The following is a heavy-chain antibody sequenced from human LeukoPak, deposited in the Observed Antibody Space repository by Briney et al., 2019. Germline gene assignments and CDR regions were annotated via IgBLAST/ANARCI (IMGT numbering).Heavy chain of an antibody. J-gene: IGHJ4*02. CDR3: ARDPSGSDFDY. CDR1: GFTFSNYW. CDR2: IKQDESEK. Sequence: GGSLRLSCAASGFTFSNYWMSWVRQAPGKGLEWVANIKQDESEKFYVDSVKGRFTISRDNAKNSLYLQMNSLRAEDTAVYYCARDPSGSDFDYWGQGTLVAVSS. D-gene: IGHD5-12*01. V-gene: IGHV3-7*01.